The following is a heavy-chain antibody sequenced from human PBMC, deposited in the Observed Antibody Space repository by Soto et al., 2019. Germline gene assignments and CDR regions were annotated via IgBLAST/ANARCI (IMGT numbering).Heavy chain of an antibody. CDR1: GGSFSGYY. V-gene: IGHV4-34*01. Sequence: QVQLQQWGAGLLKPSETLSLTCAVYGGSFSGYYWNWIRQPPGKGLEWIGEINHSGSTNYTPSLKRRVTLSVDTSKNQFSLKLSSVTAADTAVYYCARGWGRIFDYWGQGTLVTVSS. CDR2: INHSGST. D-gene: IGHD7-27*01. J-gene: IGHJ4*02. CDR3: ARGWGRIFDY.